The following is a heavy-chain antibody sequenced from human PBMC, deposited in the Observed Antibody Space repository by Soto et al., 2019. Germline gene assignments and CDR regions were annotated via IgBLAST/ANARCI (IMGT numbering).Heavy chain of an antibody. J-gene: IGHJ5*02. D-gene: IGHD3-22*01. CDR2: INKSGGST. CDR3: AKDPYYYESSVGGFQDP. V-gene: IGHV3-23*01. Sequence: GGSLRLSCAASGFTFSSYAMSWVRQAPGKGLEWVSTINKSGGSTYYVDSVKGRFTISRDNSKNTLYLQMDSLRVEDTAIYYCAKDPYYYESSVGGFQDPWGQGTLVTVSS. CDR1: GFTFSSYA.